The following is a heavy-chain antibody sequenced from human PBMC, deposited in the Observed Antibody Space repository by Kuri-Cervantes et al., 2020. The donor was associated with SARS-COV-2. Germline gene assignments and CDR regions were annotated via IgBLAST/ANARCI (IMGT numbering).Heavy chain of an antibody. CDR1: GGSISSYY. D-gene: IGHD2-15*01. CDR2: IYYSGST. Sequence: GSLRLSCTVSGGSISSYYGSWIRQPPGKGLEWIGYIYYSGSTNYNPSLKSRVTISVDTSKNQFSLKLSSVTAADTAVYYCARYSLGYCSGGSCYSGFDYWGQGTLVTVSS. CDR3: ARYSLGYCSGGSCYSGFDY. V-gene: IGHV4-59*01. J-gene: IGHJ4*02.